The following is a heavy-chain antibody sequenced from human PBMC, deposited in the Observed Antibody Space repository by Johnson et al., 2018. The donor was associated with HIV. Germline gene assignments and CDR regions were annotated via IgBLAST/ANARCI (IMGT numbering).Heavy chain of an antibody. Sequence: EVQLVESGGGLIQPGGSLRLSCAASGFTVSSNYMSWVRQAPGKGLEWVSVIYSGGSTYYADSVKGRFTISRDNSKSTLNLQMNSLRAEDTAIYYCAKDDNLGVWYSDAFDVWGQGTVVTVSS. CDR1: GFTVSSNY. CDR2: IYSGGST. CDR3: AKDDNLGVWYSDAFDV. J-gene: IGHJ3*01. D-gene: IGHD6-19*01. V-gene: IGHV3-66*03.